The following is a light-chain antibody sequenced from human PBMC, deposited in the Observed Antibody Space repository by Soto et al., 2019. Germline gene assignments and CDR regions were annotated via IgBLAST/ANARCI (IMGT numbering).Light chain of an antibody. CDR2: DAS. CDR1: QNISIR. CDR3: QQYHSYWT. Sequence: DFQMTKSPSTLSASVGDRVTITCRASQNISIRLAWLQQKPGKAPKLLIYDASSLESGVPQRFSGSGSGTEFTLTISSLQTDDFSTYYCQQYHSYWTFGQGTKVE. V-gene: IGKV1-5*01. J-gene: IGKJ1*01.